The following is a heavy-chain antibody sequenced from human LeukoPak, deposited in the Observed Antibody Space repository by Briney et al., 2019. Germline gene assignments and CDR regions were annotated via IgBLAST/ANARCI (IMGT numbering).Heavy chain of an antibody. D-gene: IGHD6-19*01. J-gene: IGHJ6*03. CDR3: ASGGWQWLVPSGYYYYMDV. CDR1: GYAFTSYD. Sequence: ASVKVSCKASGYAFTSYDINWVRQATGQGLEWMGWMHPNSGNTGYAQKFQGRVTITRNTSISTAYMELSSLRSEDTAVYYCASGGWQWLVPSGYYYYMDVWGKGTTVTVSS. V-gene: IGHV1-8*03. CDR2: MHPNSGNT.